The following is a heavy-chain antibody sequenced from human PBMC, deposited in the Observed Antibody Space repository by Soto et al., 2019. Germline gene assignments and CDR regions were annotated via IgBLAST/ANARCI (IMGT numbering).Heavy chain of an antibody. CDR2: IIPIFGTA. D-gene: IGHD5-12*01. V-gene: IGHV1-69*12. J-gene: IGHJ3*02. Sequence: QVQLVQSGAEVKKPGSSVKVSCKASGGTFSSYAISWVRQAPGQGLEWMGGIIPIFGTANYAQKCQGRVTIAADDSTSTAYMEVSRLRSEDTAVYYCARGGMATITWPAFDIWGQGTMVTVSS. CDR1: GGTFSSYA. CDR3: ARGGMATITWPAFDI.